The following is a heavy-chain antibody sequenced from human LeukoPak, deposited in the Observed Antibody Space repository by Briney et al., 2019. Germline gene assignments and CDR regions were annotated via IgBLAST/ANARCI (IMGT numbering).Heavy chain of an antibody. CDR3: ARGTTD. CDR2: INPNSGGT. D-gene: IGHD2/OR15-2a*01. CDR1: GYTFTSYG. V-gene: IGHV1-2*02. Sequence: GASVKVSCKASGYTFTSYGISWVRQAPGQGLEWMGWINPNSGGTNYAQKFQGRVTMTRDTSIRTVYMELSSLRSDDTAVYYCARGTTDWGQGTLVTVSS. J-gene: IGHJ4*02.